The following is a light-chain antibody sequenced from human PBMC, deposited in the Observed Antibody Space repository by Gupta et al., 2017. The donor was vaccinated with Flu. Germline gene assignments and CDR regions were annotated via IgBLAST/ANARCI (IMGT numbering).Light chain of an antibody. CDR2: GAS. CDR1: QSVGIN. CDR3: QQYNDWPWT. Sequence: EIVMTQSAATLSVSQGERATLSCRASQSVGINLAWYQQKPGQAPRLLIYGASTRATGIPATFSGSGSGTAFTLTISSLQSEEFAVYHCQQYNDWPWTFGQGTKVEIK. J-gene: IGKJ1*01. V-gene: IGKV3-15*01.